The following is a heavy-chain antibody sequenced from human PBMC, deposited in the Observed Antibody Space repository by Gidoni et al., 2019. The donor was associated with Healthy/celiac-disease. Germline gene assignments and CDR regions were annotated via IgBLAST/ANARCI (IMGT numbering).Heavy chain of an antibody. CDR2: IRSQANSYAT. Sequence: EVQLVAPGGALVQPGAYLTPSAGACGAPCSGSAKPWVRQASGEGRAWGVRIRSQANSYATAHARSMKGRFTISRYESKYTAYLQIKSLKTEDTAVYDSTGQGIAVSEIDWGQGTLVTVSS. CDR1: GAPCSGSA. V-gene: IGHV3-73*01. D-gene: IGHD6-19*01. CDR3: TGQGIAVSEID. J-gene: IGHJ4*02.